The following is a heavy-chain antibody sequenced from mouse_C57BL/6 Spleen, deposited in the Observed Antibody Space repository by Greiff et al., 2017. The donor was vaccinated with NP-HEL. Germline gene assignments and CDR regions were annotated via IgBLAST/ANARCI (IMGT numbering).Heavy chain of an antibody. CDR3: ARRYCCGSMDY. CDR1: GYTFTDYY. V-gene: IGHV1-19*01. Sequence: EVQLQQSGPVLVKPGASVKMSCKASGYTFTDYYMNWVKQSHGKSLEWIGVINPYNGGTSYNQKFKGKATLTVDKSSSTADMELNSMTSEDSAVYDCARRYCCGSMDYWGQGDSVTVSS. CDR2: INPYNGGT. J-gene: IGHJ4*01.